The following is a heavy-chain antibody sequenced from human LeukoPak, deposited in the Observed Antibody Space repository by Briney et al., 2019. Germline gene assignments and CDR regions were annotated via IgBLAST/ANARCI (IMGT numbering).Heavy chain of an antibody. V-gene: IGHV4-38-2*01. J-gene: IGHJ3*02. CDR1: GYSISSGYY. CDR3: ARYTGAFDI. Sequence: TTSETLSLTCAVSGYSISSGYYWGWIRQPPGKGLEWIGSIYHSGSTYYNPSLKSRVTISVDTSKNQFSLKLSSVTAADTAVYYCARYTGAFDIWGQGTMVTVSS. CDR2: IYHSGST. D-gene: IGHD1-1*01.